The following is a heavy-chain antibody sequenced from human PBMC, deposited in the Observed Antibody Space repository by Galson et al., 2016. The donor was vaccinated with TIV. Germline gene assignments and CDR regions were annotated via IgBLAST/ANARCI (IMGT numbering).Heavy chain of an antibody. D-gene: IGHD6-19*01. Sequence: QSGAEVKKPGESLKISCRGSGYRFSDYWIGWVRQTPEEGLEWMGVIYPGASDTKYSPSFQGQVTISADKSINTAYLQWNRLKASDTAIYFCATLSSGWPNYFDNWGHGTQVIVSS. CDR3: ATLSSGWPNYFDN. CDR1: GYRFSDYW. CDR2: IYPGASDT. J-gene: IGHJ4*01. V-gene: IGHV5-51*01.